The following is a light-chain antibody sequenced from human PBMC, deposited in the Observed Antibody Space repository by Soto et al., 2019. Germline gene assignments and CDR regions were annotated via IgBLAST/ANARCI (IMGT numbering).Light chain of an antibody. CDR3: QVWDSSSDSYV. CDR2: YDS. J-gene: IGLJ1*01. Sequence: SYELTQPPSVSVAPGKTARITCGGNNIGSKSVHWYQQKPGQAPVLVIYYDSDRPSGIPERFSGSNSGNTATLTISRVEAGXEADYYCQVWDSSSDSYVFGTGTKLTVL. V-gene: IGLV3-21*04. CDR1: NIGSKS.